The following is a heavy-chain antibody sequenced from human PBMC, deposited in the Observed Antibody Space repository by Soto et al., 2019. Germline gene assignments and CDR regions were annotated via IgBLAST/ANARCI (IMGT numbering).Heavy chain of an antibody. CDR1: GFTFSNYA. V-gene: IGHV3-23*01. D-gene: IGHD4-17*01. CDR2: ISASGGSS. J-gene: IGHJ3*02. CDR3: GKDPNGDYVVAFDM. Sequence: GGSLRLSCAASGFTFSNYAMSWVRQAPGAGLEWVSGISASGGSSYYTDSVKGRFTISRDNSKNMLFLQMNSLRVEDTALYYCGKDPNGDYVVAFDMWGRGTMVTVSS.